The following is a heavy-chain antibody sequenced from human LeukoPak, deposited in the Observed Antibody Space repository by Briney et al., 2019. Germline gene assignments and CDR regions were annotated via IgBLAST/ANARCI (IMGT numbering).Heavy chain of an antibody. CDR3: AGSNSYGPTYFDY. D-gene: IGHD5-18*01. CDR2: IYYSGST. V-gene: IGHV4-30-4*01. Sequence: SETLSLTCTVSGGSISSGDYYWSWIRQPPGKGLEWIGYIYYSGSTYYNPSLKSRVTISVDTSKNQFSLKLSSVTAADTAVYYCAGSNSYGPTYFDYWGQGTLVTVSS. CDR1: GGSISSGDYY. J-gene: IGHJ4*02.